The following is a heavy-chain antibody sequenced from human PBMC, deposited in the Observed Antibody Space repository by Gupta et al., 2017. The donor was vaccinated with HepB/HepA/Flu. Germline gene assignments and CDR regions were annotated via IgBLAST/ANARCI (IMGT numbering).Heavy chain of an antibody. CDR1: GYTFTGYY. J-gene: IGHJ5*02. D-gene: IGHD2-2*01. Sequence: QVQLVQSGAEVKKPGASVKVSCKASGYTFTGYYMHWVRQAPGQGLEWMGWINPNSGGTNYAQKFQGRVTMTRDTSISTAYMELSRLRSDDTAVYYCARAWNIVVVPAARRYWFDPWGQGTLVTVSS. CDR2: INPNSGGT. CDR3: ARAWNIVVVPAARRYWFDP. V-gene: IGHV1-2*02.